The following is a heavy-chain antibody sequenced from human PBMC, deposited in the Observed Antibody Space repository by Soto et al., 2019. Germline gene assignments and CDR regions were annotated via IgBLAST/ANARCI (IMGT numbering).Heavy chain of an antibody. D-gene: IGHD3-22*01. CDR1: GDSITSYY. Sequence: PSETLSLTCTVSGDSITSYYWSWVRQPPGKELDWFGYFHSSGRPTSTPSLNSRVTFFLDASKNRFSLSLSSVTAADTAFYYCPRSMYYSDGSNYSPFECWGQGTLVTVSS. CDR2: FHSSGRP. CDR3: PRSMYYSDGSNYSPFEC. J-gene: IGHJ4*02. V-gene: IGHV4-59*12.